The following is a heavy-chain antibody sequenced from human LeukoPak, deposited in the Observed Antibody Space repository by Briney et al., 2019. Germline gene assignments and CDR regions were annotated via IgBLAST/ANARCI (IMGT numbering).Heavy chain of an antibody. CDR1: GDSLSSGYYY. CDR3: ARAPGAFCDY. Sequence: SETLSLTCTVSGDSLSSGYYYWSWIRQPPGKGLEWIGYIYYNGDTYYNPSLKSRVTISIDRSENQFSLKLNSVTAADTAVYYCARAPGAFCDYWGQGTLVTVSS. CDR2: IYYNGDT. J-gene: IGHJ4*02. V-gene: IGHV4-30-2*01. D-gene: IGHD3-3*01.